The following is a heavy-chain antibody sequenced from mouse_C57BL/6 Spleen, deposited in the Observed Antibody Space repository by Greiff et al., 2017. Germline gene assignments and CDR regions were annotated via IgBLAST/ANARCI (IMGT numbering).Heavy chain of an antibody. J-gene: IGHJ4*01. V-gene: IGHV1-26*01. Sequence: EVKLQQSGPELVKPGASVKISCKASGYTFTDYYMNWVKQSHGKSLEWIGDINPHNGGTNYNQKFKGKATLTVDNSSSTAYLELRSLTSEDSAVYYCATGSSPMDYWGQGTSVTVSS. D-gene: IGHD1-1*01. CDR2: INPHNGGT. CDR1: GYTFTDYY. CDR3: ATGSSPMDY.